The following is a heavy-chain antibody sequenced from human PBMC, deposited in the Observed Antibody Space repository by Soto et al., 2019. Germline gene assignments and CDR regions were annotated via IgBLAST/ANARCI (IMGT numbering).Heavy chain of an antibody. CDR2: IYYSGST. Sequence: SETLSLTCTVSGGSISSGGYYWSWIRQHPGKGLEWIGYIYYSGSTYYNPSLKSRVTISVDTSKNQFSLKLSSVTAADTAVYYCARDRCSGGSCYSAYYYYYGMDVWGQGTTVTV. J-gene: IGHJ6*02. D-gene: IGHD2-15*01. V-gene: IGHV4-31*03. CDR3: ARDRCSGGSCYSAYYYYYGMDV. CDR1: GGSISSGGYY.